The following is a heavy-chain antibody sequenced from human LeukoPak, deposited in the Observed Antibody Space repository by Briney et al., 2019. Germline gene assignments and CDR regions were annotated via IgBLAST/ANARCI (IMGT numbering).Heavy chain of an antibody. CDR2: ISYDGSNK. CDR3: VSGGDILTGYYRYYFDY. J-gene: IGHJ4*02. Sequence: GGSLRLSCAASGFTFSRYAMHWVRQAPGKGLEWVAVISYDGSNKYYADSVKGRFTISRDNSKNTLYLQMNSLRAEDTAVYYCVSGGDILTGYYRYYFDYWGQGTLVTVSS. D-gene: IGHD3-9*01. V-gene: IGHV3-30*01. CDR1: GFTFSRYA.